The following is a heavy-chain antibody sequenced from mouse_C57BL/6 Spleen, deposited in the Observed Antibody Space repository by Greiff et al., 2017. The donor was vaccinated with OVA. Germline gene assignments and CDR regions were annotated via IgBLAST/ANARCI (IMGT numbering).Heavy chain of an antibody. CDR3: ARGGLRAWFAY. D-gene: IGHD2-4*01. CDR1: GFTFSDYG. J-gene: IGHJ3*01. CDR2: ISSGSSTI. Sequence: EVNVVESAGGLVKPGGSLKLSCAASGFTFSDYGMHWVRQAPEKGLEWVAYISSGSSTIYYADTVKGRFTISRDNAKNTLFLQMTSLRSEDTAMYYCARGGLRAWFAYWGQGTLVTVSA. V-gene: IGHV5-17*01.